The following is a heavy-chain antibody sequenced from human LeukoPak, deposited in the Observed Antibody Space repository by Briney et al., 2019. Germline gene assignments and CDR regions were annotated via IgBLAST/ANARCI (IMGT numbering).Heavy chain of an antibody. V-gene: IGHV4-59*11. CDR3: ARDPAGSGWYDP. D-gene: IGHD1-26*01. CDR2: MSKGGST. CDR1: GASIDSRY. J-gene: IGHJ5*02. Sequence: SETLSLTCAVSGASIDSRYWGWIRQSPGKGLEWIGYMSKGGSTRYHPSLKSRVTLSVDTSKNQFSMKLTSVTAADTAVYYCARDPAGSGWYDPWGPGTLVAVSS.